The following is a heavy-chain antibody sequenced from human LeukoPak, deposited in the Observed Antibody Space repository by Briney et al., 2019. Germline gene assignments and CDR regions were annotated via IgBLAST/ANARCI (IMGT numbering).Heavy chain of an antibody. D-gene: IGHD2-15*01. CDR2: IKNGGAT. CDR1: GLSFSGAW. CDR3: TTVTHFYL. V-gene: IGHV3-15*01. J-gene: IGHJ4*02. Sequence: KPGGSLRLSCATSGLSFSGAWLSWVRQAPGKGLEWVGRIKNGGATDYAAPVKGRYTISRDDSKGTLYLQMNSLRTEDTGIYYCTTVTHFYLGGQGTLVTVSS.